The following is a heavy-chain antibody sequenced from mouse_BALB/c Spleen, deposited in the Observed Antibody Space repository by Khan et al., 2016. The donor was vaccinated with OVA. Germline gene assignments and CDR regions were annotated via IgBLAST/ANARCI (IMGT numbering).Heavy chain of an antibody. J-gene: IGHJ4*01. CDR1: GFSLSRYN. CDR3: ARAYYRYDGYYAVDY. V-gene: IGHV2-6-4*01. D-gene: IGHD2-14*01. CDR2: IWGGGGT. Sequence: QVQLKESGPGLVAPSQSLSITCTVSGFSLSRYNLHWVRQPPGKGLEWLGMIWGGGGTDYNSTLKSRLNISKDNSKSQVLLKMNSLQTDDTAMYYWARAYYRYDGYYAVDYWGQGTSGTVSS.